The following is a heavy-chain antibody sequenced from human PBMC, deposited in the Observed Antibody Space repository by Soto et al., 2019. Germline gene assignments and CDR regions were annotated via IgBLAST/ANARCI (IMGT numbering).Heavy chain of an antibody. J-gene: IGHJ4*02. CDR2: IYYSRSI. D-gene: IGHD1-7*01. CDR1: VGSISSSSYY. Sequence: ETLSLTCTVSVGSISSSSYYWGWIRQPPGKGLEWIGSIYYSRSINYNPSLKSLVTISVDSSKNQFSLKLSSVTAADTAVYYGARRYGTTFDYWGQGTLVTVSS. CDR3: ARRYGTTFDY. V-gene: IGHV4-39*07.